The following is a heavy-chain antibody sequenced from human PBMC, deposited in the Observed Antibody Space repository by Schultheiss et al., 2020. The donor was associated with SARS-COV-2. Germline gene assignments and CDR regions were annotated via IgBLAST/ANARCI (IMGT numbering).Heavy chain of an antibody. CDR2: IYYSGST. V-gene: IGHV4-59*01. CDR3: ARAGRYCSGGSCYYDY. CDR1: GGSIRDYY. J-gene: IGHJ4*02. Sequence: SETLSLTCTVSGGSIRDYYWTWIRQPPGKGLEWIGYIYYSGSTNYNPSLKSRVTISVDTSKNQFSLKLSSVTAADTAVYYCARAGRYCSGGSCYYDYWGQGTLVTVSS. D-gene: IGHD2-15*01.